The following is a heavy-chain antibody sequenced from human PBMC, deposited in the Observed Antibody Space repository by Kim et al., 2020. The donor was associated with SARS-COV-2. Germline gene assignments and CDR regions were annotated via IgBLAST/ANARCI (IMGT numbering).Heavy chain of an antibody. J-gene: IGHJ4*02. V-gene: IGHV3-30*04. CDR3: ARGITMVRGVIFSYFDY. CDR2: ISYDGSNK. D-gene: IGHD3-10*01. CDR1: GFTFSSYA. Sequence: GGSLRLSCAASGFTFSSYAMHWVRQAPGKGLEWVAVISYDGSNKYYADSVKGRFTISRDNSKNTLYLQMNSLRAEDTAVYYCARGITMVRGVIFSYFDYWGQRTLVTVSS.